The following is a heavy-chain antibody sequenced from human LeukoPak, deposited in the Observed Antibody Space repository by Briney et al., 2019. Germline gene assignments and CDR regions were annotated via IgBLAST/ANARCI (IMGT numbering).Heavy chain of an antibody. CDR2: INPNSGGT. D-gene: IGHD3-22*01. J-gene: IGHJ5*02. Sequence: ASVKVSCKASGYTFTGYYMHWVRQAPGQVLEWMGWINPNSGGTNYAQKFQGRVTMTRDTSISTAYMELSRLRSDDTAVYYCASSKINYYDSSGYPNWFDPWGQGTLVTVSS. CDR1: GYTFTGYY. V-gene: IGHV1-2*02. CDR3: ASSKINYYDSSGYPNWFDP.